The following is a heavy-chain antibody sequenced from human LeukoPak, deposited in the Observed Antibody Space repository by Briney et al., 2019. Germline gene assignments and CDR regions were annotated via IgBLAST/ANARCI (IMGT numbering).Heavy chain of an antibody. V-gene: IGHV4-34*01. CDR3: ARGQPWFDP. J-gene: IGHJ5*02. CDR2: INHSGST. CDR1: GGSFSGYY. D-gene: IGHD2-2*01. Sequence: SETLSLTCAVYGGSFSGYYWSWIRQPPGKGLEWIGEINHSGSTNYNPSLKNRVTISVDTSKNQFSLKLSSVTAADTAVYYCARGQPWFDPWGQGTLVTVSS.